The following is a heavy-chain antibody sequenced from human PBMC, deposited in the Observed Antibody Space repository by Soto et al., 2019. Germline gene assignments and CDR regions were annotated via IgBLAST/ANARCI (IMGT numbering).Heavy chain of an antibody. CDR1: GFSLTTTHMG. CDR3: AHAGDYDLLSFDH. V-gene: IGHV2-5*02. J-gene: IGHJ4*02. Sequence: QITLKESGPPLVIPAQTLTLTCAFSGFSLTTTHMGVAWIRQPPGKALEWLALIYWDDDKRYSPSLKNRLAISKDTSRNRVVLTITNMNLEDTGTYFCAHAGDYDLLSFDHWGPGTLVTVSS. CDR2: IYWDDDK. D-gene: IGHD4-17*01.